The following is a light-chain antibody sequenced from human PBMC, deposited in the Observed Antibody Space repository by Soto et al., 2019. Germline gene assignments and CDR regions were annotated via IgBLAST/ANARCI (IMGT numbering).Light chain of an antibody. CDR1: QSVSSN. CDR2: GAS. CDR3: QQYNNWPPFT. J-gene: IGKJ3*01. Sequence: EIVMTQSPATLSVSPGERATLSCRASQSVSSNLAWYQQKPGQAPRLLIYGASTRATGIPARFSGSGSGTEFTLTISSLPSEDFAFYYCQQYNNWPPFTFGPGTKVDIK. V-gene: IGKV3-15*01.